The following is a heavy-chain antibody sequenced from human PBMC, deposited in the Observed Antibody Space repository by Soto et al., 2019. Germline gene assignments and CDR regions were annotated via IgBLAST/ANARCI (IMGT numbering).Heavy chain of an antibody. D-gene: IGHD3-22*01. J-gene: IGHJ4*02. CDR2: ISTNGGST. V-gene: IGHV3-64D*06. CDR1: GFTFCSYA. CDR3: VKGEYYYDSSGYYPFDY. Sequence: GGSLTLSCSASGFTFCSYAMHWVRQAPGKGLEYVSSISTNGGSTHYADSVKGRFTISRDNSKNTQYLQMSSLRADDTAVYYCVKGEYYYDSSGYYPFDYWGQGT.